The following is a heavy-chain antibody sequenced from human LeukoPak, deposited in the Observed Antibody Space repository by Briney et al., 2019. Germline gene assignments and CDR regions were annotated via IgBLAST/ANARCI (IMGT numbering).Heavy chain of an antibody. V-gene: IGHV1-69*05. CDR3: ASSGYDILTGYYTPYYYYMDV. CDR1: GGTFSSYA. D-gene: IGHD3-9*01. CDR2: IIPIFGTA. Sequence: ASVKVSCKASGGTFSSYAISWVRQAPGQGLEWMGGIIPIFGTANYAQKFQGRVTITTDESTSTAYMELSSLRSEDTAVYYCASSGYDILTGYYTPYYYYMDVWGKGPRSPSP. J-gene: IGHJ6*03.